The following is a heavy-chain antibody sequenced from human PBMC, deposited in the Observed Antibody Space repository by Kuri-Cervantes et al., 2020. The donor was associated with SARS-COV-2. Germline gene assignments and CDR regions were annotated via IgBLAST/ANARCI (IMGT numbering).Heavy chain of an antibody. CDR1: GGTFSSYA. CDR3: ARDYSGSYSFDY. CDR2: IIPIFGTA. D-gene: IGHD1-26*01. V-gene: IGHV1-69*06. J-gene: IGHJ4*02. Sequence: SVKVSCKASGGTFSSYAISWVRQAPGQGLEWMGGIIPIFGTANYAQKFQGRVTITADKSTSTAYMELSSLRSEDTAVYYCARDYSGSYSFDYWGQGTLVTVSS.